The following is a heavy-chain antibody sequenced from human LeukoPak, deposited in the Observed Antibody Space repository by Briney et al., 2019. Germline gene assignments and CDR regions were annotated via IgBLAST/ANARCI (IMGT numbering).Heavy chain of an antibody. Sequence: GGSLRLSCAASGFTFSSYSMNWVRQAPGKGLEWVSSISSSSSYIYYADSVKGRFTISRDNAKNSLYLQMNSLRAEDTAVYYCARDGGWWELTPFDYWGQGTLVTVSS. CDR1: GFTFSSYS. CDR2: ISSSSSYI. J-gene: IGHJ4*02. V-gene: IGHV3-21*01. CDR3: ARDGGWWELTPFDY. D-gene: IGHD2-15*01.